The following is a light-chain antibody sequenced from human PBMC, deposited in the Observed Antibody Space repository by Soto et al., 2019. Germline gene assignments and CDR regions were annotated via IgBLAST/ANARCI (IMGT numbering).Light chain of an antibody. CDR3: CSYAGSSLV. V-gene: IGLV2-23*02. Sequence: QPARTQPASVSGFPGQSITISCTGTSSDVGSYNLVSWYQQHPGKAPKLMIYEVSKRPSGVSNRFSGSKSGNTASLTISGLQAEDEADYYCCSYAGSSLVFGTGTKVTVL. CDR2: EVS. CDR1: SSDVGSYNL. J-gene: IGLJ1*01.